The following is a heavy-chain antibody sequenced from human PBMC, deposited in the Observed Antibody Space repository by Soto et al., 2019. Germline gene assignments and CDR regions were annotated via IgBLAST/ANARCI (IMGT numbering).Heavy chain of an antibody. Sequence: EVQLVESGGGLVQPGGSLRQSCEVSGFTFSSYSMSWVRQAPGKGLEWLSYISSSSSVIYYADSVKGRITVSRDNAKNSLFLQMHSLRDDDTAVYYCARYVITPRAFDIWGQGIVVTASS. J-gene: IGHJ3*02. CDR1: GFTFSSYS. CDR3: ARYVITPRAFDI. D-gene: IGHD1-20*01. V-gene: IGHV3-48*02. CDR2: ISSSSSVI.